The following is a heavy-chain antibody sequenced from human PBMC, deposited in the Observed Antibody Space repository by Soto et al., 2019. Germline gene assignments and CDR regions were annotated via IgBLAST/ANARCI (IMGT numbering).Heavy chain of an antibody. J-gene: IGHJ4*02. CDR2: IYRSGTT. D-gene: IGHD1-26*01. CDR1: NFSISSGYY. Sequence: SETLSLTCVVSNFSISSGYYWGWIRQSPGKGLEWIASIYRSGTTSYNPSLKSRVTISVDPSKNQISLMLTAVTAADTAVYYCARTHSGSYYSVFDYWGRGSLVTVLL. V-gene: IGHV4-38-2*01. CDR3: ARTHSGSYYSVFDY.